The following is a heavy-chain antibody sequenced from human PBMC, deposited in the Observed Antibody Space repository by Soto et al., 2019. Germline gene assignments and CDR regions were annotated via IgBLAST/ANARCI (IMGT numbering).Heavy chain of an antibody. CDR3: ARAGYSSSWQLRNYYYYGMDV. J-gene: IGHJ6*02. D-gene: IGHD6-13*01. CDR2: IYYSGST. V-gene: IGHV4-59*01. CDR1: GGSISSYY. Sequence: SETLSLTCTVSGGSISSYYWSWIRQPPGKGLEWFGYIYYSGSTNYNPSLKSRVTISVDTSKNQFSLKLSSVTAADTAVYYCARAGYSSSWQLRNYYYYGMDVWGQGTTVTVSS.